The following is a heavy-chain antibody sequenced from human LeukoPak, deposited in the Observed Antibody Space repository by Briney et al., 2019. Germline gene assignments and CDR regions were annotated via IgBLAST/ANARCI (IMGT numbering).Heavy chain of an antibody. Sequence: SQTLSLTCTVSGGSISSGDDYWSWIRQPPGKGLEWTGYIYYGGSTYYNPSLKCRVTISVDTSKNQFSLKLSSVTAADTAVYFCARDRTRGRAYYLGFDYWGQGTLVTVSS. CDR1: GGSISSGDDY. J-gene: IGHJ4*02. V-gene: IGHV4-30-4*01. CDR2: IYYGGST. CDR3: ARDRTRGRAYYLGFDY. D-gene: IGHD3-22*01.